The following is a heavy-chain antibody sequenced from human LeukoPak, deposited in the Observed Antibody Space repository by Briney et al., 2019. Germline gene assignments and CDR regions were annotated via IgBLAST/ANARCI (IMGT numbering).Heavy chain of an antibody. CDR1: GFTFTSYW. Sequence: PGGSLRLSCAASGFTFTSYWMTWVRQAPGKGLEWVANIQQDGSEKNYVDSAKGRFTISRDNTKNSLYPQMNSLRAEDTAVYYCAGAAGWEQAYWGQGTQVTVSS. J-gene: IGHJ4*02. CDR2: IQQDGSEK. V-gene: IGHV3-7*01. D-gene: IGHD1-26*01. CDR3: AGAAGWEQAY.